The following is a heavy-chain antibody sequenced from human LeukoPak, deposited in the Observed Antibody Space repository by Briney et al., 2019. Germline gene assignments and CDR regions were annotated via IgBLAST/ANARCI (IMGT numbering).Heavy chain of an antibody. J-gene: IGHJ4*02. V-gene: IGHV3-30*19. CDR2: IWYDGSNK. Sequence: GGSLRLSCAASGFTFSSYGMHWVRRAPGKGLEWVAVIWYDGSNKYYADSVKGRFTISRDNSKNTLYLQMNSLRAEDTAVYYCARATGDIVATFLGTSDYWGQGTLVTVSS. CDR1: GFTFSSYG. CDR3: ARATGDIVATFLGTSDY. D-gene: IGHD5-12*01.